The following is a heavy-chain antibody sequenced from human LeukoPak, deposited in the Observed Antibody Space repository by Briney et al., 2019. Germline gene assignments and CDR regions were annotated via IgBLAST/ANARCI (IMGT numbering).Heavy chain of an antibody. J-gene: IGHJ4*02. D-gene: IGHD1-26*01. CDR3: VRDMSGKYSFDY. CDR1: GFTLTWHV. V-gene: IGHV3-64D*06. Sequence: GGSLRLSCAASGFTLTWHVMHWVRQAPGKALEYVSFIHHNGEMTSYAESVRGRFTVSRDNSKNTLFLELSSLRTDDTAVYYCVRDMSGKYSFDYWGQGTLVFVPT. CDR2: IHHNGEMT.